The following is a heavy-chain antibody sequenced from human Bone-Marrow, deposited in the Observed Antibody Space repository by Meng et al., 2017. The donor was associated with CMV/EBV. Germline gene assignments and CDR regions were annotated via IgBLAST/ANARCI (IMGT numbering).Heavy chain of an antibody. J-gene: IGHJ4*02. Sequence: LSLTCAASGFTFSSYAMSWVRQAPGKGLEWVSAISGSGGSTYYADSVKGRFTISRDNSKNTLYLQMNSLRAEDRAVYYCAKDPPDAEEMATTYYWGQGTLVTVSS. CDR3: AKDPPDAEEMATTYY. D-gene: IGHD5-24*01. V-gene: IGHV3-23*01. CDR1: GFTFSSYA. CDR2: ISGSGGST.